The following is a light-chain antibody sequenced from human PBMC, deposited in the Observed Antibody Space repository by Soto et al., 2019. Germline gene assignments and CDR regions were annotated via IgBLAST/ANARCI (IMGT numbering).Light chain of an antibody. V-gene: IGKV3-11*01. Sequence: EIVLTQSPGTLSLSPGERATLSCRASQSVSSYLVWFQQKPGQAPRLLIYDASYRATGVPARFSGSGSGKDFTLTISSLEPEDFAVYFCQHRKNWPWTFGRGTKVDIK. J-gene: IGKJ1*01. CDR2: DAS. CDR1: QSVSSY. CDR3: QHRKNWPWT.